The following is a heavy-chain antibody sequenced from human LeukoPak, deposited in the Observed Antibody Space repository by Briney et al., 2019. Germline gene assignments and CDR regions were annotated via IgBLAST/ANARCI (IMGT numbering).Heavy chain of an antibody. CDR2: IYPGDSDT. CDR1: GYSFTSYW. Sequence: GESLKISCKGSGYSFTSYWIGWARQMPGKGLEWMGIIYPGDSDTRYSPSFQGQVTISADKSISAAYLQWSSLKASDTAMYYCARPYYYGSGSSYFQHWGQGTLVTVSS. D-gene: IGHD3-10*01. V-gene: IGHV5-51*01. J-gene: IGHJ1*01. CDR3: ARPYYYGSGSSYFQH.